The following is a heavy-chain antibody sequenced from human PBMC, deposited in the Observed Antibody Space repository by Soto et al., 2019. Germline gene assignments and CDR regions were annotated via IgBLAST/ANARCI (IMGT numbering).Heavy chain of an antibody. CDR2: IFSSGST. CDR1: GGSITDYS. D-gene: IGHD2-21*02. V-gene: IGHV4-4*07. Sequence: SETLSLTCTVSGGSITDYSWVWIRQPAGKGLEWIGRIFSSGSTNYNPSLKGRITMSLDTSKNQFSLKLNSATATDTAVYFCARDQGVVVTADDWFDPWGQGILVTVSS. J-gene: IGHJ5*02. CDR3: ARDQGVVVTADDWFDP.